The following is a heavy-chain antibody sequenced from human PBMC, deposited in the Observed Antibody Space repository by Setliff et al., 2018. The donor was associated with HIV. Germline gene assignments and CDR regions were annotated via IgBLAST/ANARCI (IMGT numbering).Heavy chain of an antibody. V-gene: IGHV3-21*06. D-gene: IGHD6-6*01. J-gene: IGHJ4*02. Sequence: GGSLRLSCTASGFTFSNYNLNWVRQAPGKGLEWVSSITTNSAYIYYANSVKGRFTISRGNSKNSLFLQMNSLRAEDTAVYYCARESARLEYFYSWGQGTLVTVSS. CDR3: ARESARLEYFYS. CDR2: ITTNSAYI. CDR1: GFTFSNYN.